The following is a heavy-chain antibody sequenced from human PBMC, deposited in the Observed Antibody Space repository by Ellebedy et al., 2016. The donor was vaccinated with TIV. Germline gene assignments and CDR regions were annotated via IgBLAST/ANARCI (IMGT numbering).Heavy chain of an antibody. CDR3: VRGYYYDPSGYYSDFDY. J-gene: IGHJ4*02. D-gene: IGHD3-22*01. CDR2: LSRTGETT. CDR1: GFIFRNYE. Sequence: GESLKISCVASGFIFRNYEFNWVRQAPGMGLEWVSYLSRTGETTYYADSVKGRFTTSRDDVTNSVFLQMQSLRADDTAVYYCVRGYYYDPSGYYSDFDYWGQGTLVTVSS. V-gene: IGHV3-48*03.